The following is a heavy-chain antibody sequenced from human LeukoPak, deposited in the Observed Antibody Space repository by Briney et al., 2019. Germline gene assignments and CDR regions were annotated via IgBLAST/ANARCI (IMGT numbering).Heavy chain of an antibody. V-gene: IGHV3-30*04. D-gene: IGHD1-26*01. CDR3: ARDLDGSWQYYYYYGMDV. J-gene: IGHJ6*01. CDR2: ISYDGSNR. Sequence: GGSLRLSCAASGFTFSSYAMHWVRQAPGKGLEWVAVISYDGSNRYYADSVKGRFTISRDNSKNTLYLQMNSLRAEDTAVYYCARDLDGSWQYYYYYGMDVWGQGTTVTVSS. CDR1: GFTFSSYA.